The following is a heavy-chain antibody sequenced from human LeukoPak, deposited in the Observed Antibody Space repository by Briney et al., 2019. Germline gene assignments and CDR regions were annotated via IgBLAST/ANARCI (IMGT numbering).Heavy chain of an antibody. Sequence: PGRSLRLSCAASGFTFDDYAMHWVRRAPGKGLEWVSGISWNSGSIGYADSVKGRFTISRDNAKNSLYLQMNSLRAEDTASYYCAKGMPGSSSFDYWGQGTLVTVSS. D-gene: IGHD3-10*01. V-gene: IGHV3-9*01. J-gene: IGHJ4*02. CDR2: ISWNSGSI. CDR3: AKGMPGSSSFDY. CDR1: GFTFDDYA.